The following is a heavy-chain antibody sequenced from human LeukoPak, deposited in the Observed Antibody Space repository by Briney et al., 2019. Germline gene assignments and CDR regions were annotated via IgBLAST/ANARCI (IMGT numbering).Heavy chain of an antibody. CDR1: GFTFSSYG. CDR3: ATEVAAGGPQDY. V-gene: IGHV3-30*03. Sequence: PGGSLRLSCAASGFTFSSYGMHWVRQAPGKGLEWVAVISYDGSKKYYADSVKGRFTISRDNSKNTLYLQTNSLTAEDTAVYYCATEVAAGGPQDYWGQGTLVTVSS. J-gene: IGHJ4*02. CDR2: ISYDGSKK. D-gene: IGHD6-13*01.